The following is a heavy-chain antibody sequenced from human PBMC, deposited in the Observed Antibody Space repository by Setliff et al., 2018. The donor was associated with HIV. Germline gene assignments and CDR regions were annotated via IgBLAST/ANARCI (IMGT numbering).Heavy chain of an antibody. J-gene: IGHJ4*02. CDR1: DSGTYY. V-gene: IGHV4-4*07. CDR2: VSSRGDT. Sequence: SETLSLTCTVSDSGTYYWSWIRQPAGKGLKWVGRVSSRGDTNYNPSLKSRVTMSVDTSKNQFSLKLTSVTASDTAVYYCARAAAGNTGPFDLWGQGSPVTVSS. CDR3: ARAAAGNTGPFDL. D-gene: IGHD4-17*01.